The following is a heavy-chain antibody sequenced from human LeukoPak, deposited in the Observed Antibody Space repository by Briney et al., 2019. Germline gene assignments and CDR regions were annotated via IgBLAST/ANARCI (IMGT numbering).Heavy chain of an antibody. D-gene: IGHD3-10*01. J-gene: IGHJ4*02. Sequence: SETLSLTCTVSGGSISSSTYYWGWIRQPPGTGLEWIGTIYYSGSTYYNPSLKSRVTMSVDTSKNQFSLKLSIVTAADTAVYCCARHSEYYSGSGSASGYFDFWGQGTLVTVSS. CDR3: ARHSEYYSGSGSASGYFDF. V-gene: IGHV4-39*01. CDR1: GGSISSSTYY. CDR2: IYYSGST.